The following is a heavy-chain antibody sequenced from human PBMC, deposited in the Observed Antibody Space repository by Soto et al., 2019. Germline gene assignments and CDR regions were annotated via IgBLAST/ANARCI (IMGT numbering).Heavy chain of an antibody. CDR1: DGNITGRDDY. V-gene: IGHV4-30-4*01. CDR2: IFYIGNS. CDR3: VRKTGTTFLRSVLAL. Sequence: VSDGNITGRDDYRSRKQQPQGKGLEWIGYIFYIGNSYYNPSLQIRVIISVDTSRNQFSLRLTSVTAADTAVYYCVRKTGTTFLRSVLALWGQRTLVPV. D-gene: IGHD1-7*01. J-gene: IGHJ4*02.